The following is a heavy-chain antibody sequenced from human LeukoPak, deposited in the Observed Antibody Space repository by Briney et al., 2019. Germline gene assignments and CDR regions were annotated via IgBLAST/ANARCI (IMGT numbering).Heavy chain of an antibody. J-gene: IGHJ4*02. V-gene: IGHV3-23*01. CDR2: ISGSGGST. CDR1: GFTFSSYA. CDR3: AKQQFYFDY. D-gene: IGHD6-13*01. Sequence: GGSLRLSCAASGFTFSSYATSWVRQAPGKGLEWVSTISGSGGSTYYADSVKGRFTISRDNSKNTLYLQMHSLRAEDTAVYYCAKQQFYFDYWGQGTLVAVSS.